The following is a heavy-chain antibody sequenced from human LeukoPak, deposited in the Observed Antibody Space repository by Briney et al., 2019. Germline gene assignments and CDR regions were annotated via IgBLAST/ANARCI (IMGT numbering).Heavy chain of an antibody. J-gene: IGHJ4*02. Sequence: GGSLRLSCAASGFTFSDNSMNWVRQAPGEGLEWVSAISGSGGSTYYADSVKGRFTISRDNSKNTLYLQMNSLRAEDTAVYYCAKDTARYSYGNFDYWGQGTLVTVSS. CDR3: AKDTARYSYGNFDY. CDR1: GFTFSDNS. CDR2: ISGSGGST. D-gene: IGHD5-18*01. V-gene: IGHV3-23*01.